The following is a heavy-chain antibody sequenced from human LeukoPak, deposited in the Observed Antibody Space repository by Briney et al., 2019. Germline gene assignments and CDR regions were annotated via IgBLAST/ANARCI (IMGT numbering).Heavy chain of an antibody. CDR2: INPTSANT. CDR3: ARDQRGGRISWYSHFDF. D-gene: IGHD6-13*01. J-gene: IGHJ4*02. V-gene: IGHV1-46*01. Sequence: ASVTVSCTASGYTFTPYYMHWVRQAPGQGLEWMGIINPTSANTRYAQKFQGRVTMTRDTSTSTVYMELSSLTSEDTAVYYCARDQRGGRISWYSHFDFWGQGTLVTVSS. CDR1: GYTFTPYY.